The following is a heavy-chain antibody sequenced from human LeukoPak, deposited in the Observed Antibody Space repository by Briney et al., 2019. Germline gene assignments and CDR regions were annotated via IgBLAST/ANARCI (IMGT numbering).Heavy chain of an antibody. CDR3: ARALVGATTVDAFDI. Sequence: GGSLRLSCAASGFTFSSYAMHWVHQAPGKGLEYVSAISSNGGSTYYANSVKGRFTISRDNSKNTLYLQMGSLRAEDMAVYYCARALVGATTVDAFDIWGQGTMVTVSS. J-gene: IGHJ3*02. V-gene: IGHV3-64*01. D-gene: IGHD1-26*01. CDR2: ISSNGGST. CDR1: GFTFSSYA.